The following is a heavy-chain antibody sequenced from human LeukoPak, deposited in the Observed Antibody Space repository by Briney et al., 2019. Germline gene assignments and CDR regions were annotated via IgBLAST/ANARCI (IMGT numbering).Heavy chain of an antibody. D-gene: IGHD3-22*01. J-gene: IGHJ6*02. Sequence: GASVKVSCKASHYTFTTYGISWVRQAPAQGLEWMGWIRADNGNTDYAQKFQGRVTMTTDTSTSTAYMELKSLRSDDTALYYCARDLGYYDNGGSDYGMDVWGQGTTVTVSS. V-gene: IGHV1-18*01. CDR1: HYTFTTYG. CDR3: ARDLGYYDNGGSDYGMDV. CDR2: IRADNGNT.